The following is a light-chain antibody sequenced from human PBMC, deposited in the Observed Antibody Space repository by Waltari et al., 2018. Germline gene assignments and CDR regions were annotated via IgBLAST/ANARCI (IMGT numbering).Light chain of an antibody. J-gene: IGKJ1*01. CDR1: QSVSRA. V-gene: IGKV3-20*01. Sequence: EIVLTQSPDTLSLSPGERATISGRASQSVSRALAWYQQKPGKAPRLLISGASNRASGIPDSFSGSGSGTDFSLTISRLEPEDFAVYQCQHYVRLPVTFGQGTRVEIK. CDR2: GAS. CDR3: QHYVRLPVT.